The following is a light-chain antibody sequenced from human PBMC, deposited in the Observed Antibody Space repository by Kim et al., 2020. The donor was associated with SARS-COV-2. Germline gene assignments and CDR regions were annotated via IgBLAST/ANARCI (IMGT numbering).Light chain of an antibody. Sequence: DIQMTQSPSSLSASVGDRVTNTCRASQDIKNDLGWFQQKPGKVPKRLIYGAFSLQSGVPSRFSGSRSGTEFTLTISSLQPEDFATYYCLQHNTFPWAFGQGTKVDIK. CDR3: LQHNTFPWA. CDR2: GAF. J-gene: IGKJ1*01. V-gene: IGKV1-17*01. CDR1: QDIKND.